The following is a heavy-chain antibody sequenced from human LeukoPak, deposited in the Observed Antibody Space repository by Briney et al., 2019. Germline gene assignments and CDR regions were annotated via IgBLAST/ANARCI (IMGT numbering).Heavy chain of an antibody. Sequence: SETLSLTCAVSGGPFRGFFWSWIRQAPGKGLEWIVEVSRGGTSNYNSSLKSRITISVDTSKSQFSLKLTSVTAADTAVYYCARGIFYGGRKQYIWFDLWAQGTLVTVSS. CDR2: VSRGGTS. J-gene: IGHJ5*02. V-gene: IGHV4-34*01. D-gene: IGHD2/OR15-2a*01. CDR1: GGPFRGFF. CDR3: ARGIFYGGRKQYIWFDL.